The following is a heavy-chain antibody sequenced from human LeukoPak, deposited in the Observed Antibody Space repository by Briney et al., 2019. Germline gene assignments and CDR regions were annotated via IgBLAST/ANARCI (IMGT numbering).Heavy chain of an antibody. Sequence: PSETLSLTCTVSGGSISSSSYYWGWIRQPPGKGLEWIGSIYYSGSTYYNPSLMSRVTISVDTSKNQFSLKLSSVTAADTAVYYCARHPPGGVDAFDIWGQGTMVTVSS. D-gene: IGHD3-16*01. CDR2: IYYSGST. CDR3: ARHPPGGVDAFDI. J-gene: IGHJ3*02. V-gene: IGHV4-39*01. CDR1: GGSISSSSYY.